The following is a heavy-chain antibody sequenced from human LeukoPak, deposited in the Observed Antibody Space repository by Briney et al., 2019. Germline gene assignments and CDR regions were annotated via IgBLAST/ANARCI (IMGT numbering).Heavy chain of an antibody. D-gene: IGHD5-18*01. CDR3: ASGYTYGWYYFDY. J-gene: IGHJ4*02. CDR2: IYYSGST. Sequence: SETLSLTCTVSGGSINSYYWSWIRQPSGKGLEWIGYIYYSGSTNYNPSLKSRVTISVDTSKNQFSLKLSSVTAADTAVYYCASGYTYGWYYFDYWGQGTLVTVSS. V-gene: IGHV4-59*01. CDR1: GGSINSYY.